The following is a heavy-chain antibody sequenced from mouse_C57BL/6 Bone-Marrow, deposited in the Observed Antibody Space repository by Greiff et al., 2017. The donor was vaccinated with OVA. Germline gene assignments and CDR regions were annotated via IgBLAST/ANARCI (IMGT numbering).Heavy chain of an antibody. Sequence: EVQLVESGGGLVQPGGSLKLSCAASGFTFSDAWMDWVRQSPEKGLEWVAEIRNKANNHATYYAESVKGRFTISRDDSKSSVYLQMNSLRAEDTGIYYCTRGYSNYIYWYFDVWGTGTTVTVSS. V-gene: IGHV6-6*01. CDR3: TRGYSNYIYWYFDV. CDR2: IRNKANNHAT. D-gene: IGHD2-5*01. CDR1: GFTFSDAW. J-gene: IGHJ1*03.